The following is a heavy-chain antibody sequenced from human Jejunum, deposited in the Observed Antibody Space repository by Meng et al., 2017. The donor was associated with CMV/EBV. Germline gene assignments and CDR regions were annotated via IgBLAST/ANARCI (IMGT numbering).Heavy chain of an antibody. CDR2: INPDSGDT. CDR3: ARENYYGSASYYRDAFDL. Sequence: FTGFYVHRGRQAPGRGLGLMGWINPDSGDTTFAQKFQGRVSMTRDTSSRTAYMDLSRLRSDDTAVYFCARENYYGSASYYRDAFDLWGQGTMVTVSS. J-gene: IGHJ3*01. V-gene: IGHV1-2*02. CDR1: FTGFY. D-gene: IGHD3-10*01.